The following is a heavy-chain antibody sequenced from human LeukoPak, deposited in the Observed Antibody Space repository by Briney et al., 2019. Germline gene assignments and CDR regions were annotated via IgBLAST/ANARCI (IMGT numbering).Heavy chain of an antibody. J-gene: IGHJ4*02. CDR1: GHTSTNFD. D-gene: IGHD5-18*01. CDR3: ARVGYSNSYDF. CDR2: MNPNNGNT. Sequence: ASVKVSCRASGHTSTNFDINWVRQATGQGLEWMAWMNPNNGNTGNAQKFQGRVTITWDSSISTAYMELSSLRSEDTAVYYCARVGYSNSYDFWGQGTLVTVSS. V-gene: IGHV1-8*03.